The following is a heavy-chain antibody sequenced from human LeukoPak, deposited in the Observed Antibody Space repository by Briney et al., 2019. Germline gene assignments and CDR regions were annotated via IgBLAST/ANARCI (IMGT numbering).Heavy chain of an antibody. CDR1: GFTFDDYA. CDR2: ISWNSGSI. Sequence: GRSLRLSCAASGFTFDDYAMHWVRQAPGKGLEWVSGISWNSGSIGYADSVKGRFTISRDNAKNSLYLQMNSLRAEDTALYYCAKENSSSRQDDAFDIWGQGTMVTVSS. V-gene: IGHV3-9*01. J-gene: IGHJ3*02. D-gene: IGHD6-13*01. CDR3: AKENSSSRQDDAFDI.